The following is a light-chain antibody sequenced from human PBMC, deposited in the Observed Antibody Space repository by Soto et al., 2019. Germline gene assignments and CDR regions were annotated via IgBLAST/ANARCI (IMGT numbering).Light chain of an antibody. CDR1: SSDVGAYNY. V-gene: IGLV2-8*01. Sequence: QSVLTQPASVSGSPGQSITISCTGTSSDVGAYNYVSWYQHHPGKVPKLLIYEVTKRPSGVPDRFSGSKSGSTASLTVSGLQADDEAEYYCASYAGTKLFVFGSGTKVTVL. J-gene: IGLJ6*01. CDR3: ASYAGTKLFV. CDR2: EVT.